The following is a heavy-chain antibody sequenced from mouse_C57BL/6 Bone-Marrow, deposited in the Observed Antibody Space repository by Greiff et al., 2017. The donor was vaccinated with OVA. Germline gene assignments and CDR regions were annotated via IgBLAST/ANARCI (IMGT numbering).Heavy chain of an antibody. D-gene: IGHD3-2*02. CDR3: ARRSSGYVY. J-gene: IGHJ2*01. CDR1: GYSITSGYY. Sequence: EVQLQQSGPGLVKPSQSLSLTCSVTGYSITSGYYWNWIRQFPGNKLEWMGYISYDGSNNYNPFLKNRISITRDTSKNQFFLKLNSVTTEDTATYYCARRSSGYVYWGQGTTLTVSS. V-gene: IGHV3-6*01. CDR2: ISYDGSN.